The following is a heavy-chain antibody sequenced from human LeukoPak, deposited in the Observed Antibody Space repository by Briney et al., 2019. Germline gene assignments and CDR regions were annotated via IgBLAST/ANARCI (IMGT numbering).Heavy chain of an antibody. CDR3: AKGIQAGYSYGMDV. D-gene: IGHD5-18*01. V-gene: IGHV3-9*01. J-gene: IGHJ6*02. CDR1: GFTFDDYA. Sequence: GRSLRLSCAASGFTFDDYAMYRVRQAPGKGLEWVSGISLNSGTIGYADSVKGRFTISRDNAKNFLYLQMNSLRGEDTALYYCAKGIQAGYSYGMDVWGQGTTVTVSS. CDR2: ISLNSGTI.